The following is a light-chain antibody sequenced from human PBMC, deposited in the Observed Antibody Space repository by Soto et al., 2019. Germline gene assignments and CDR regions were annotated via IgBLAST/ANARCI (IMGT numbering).Light chain of an antibody. Sequence: IQLTQSPSSLSASVGDSVTITCRASQGISSFLAWYQQKPGKAPKLLIYAASTLQSVVPSRFSGSGSGTDFTLTISSLQPEDFATYFCQQLNSYPITFGQGTRLEIK. V-gene: IGKV1-9*01. CDR1: QGISSF. J-gene: IGKJ5*01. CDR3: QQLNSYPIT. CDR2: AAS.